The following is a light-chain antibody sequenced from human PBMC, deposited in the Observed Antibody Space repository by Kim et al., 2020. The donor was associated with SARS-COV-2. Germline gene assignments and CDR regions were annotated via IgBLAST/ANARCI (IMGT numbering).Light chain of an antibody. J-gene: IGKJ1*01. CDR3: HHYGRSLRT. CDR1: QSVSRNY. V-gene: IGKV3-20*01. Sequence: EIVLTQSPGTLSLSPGERATLSCRASQSVSRNYLAWYRQRPGQAPTLLIYGASSRATDIPDRFSGSGSGTDFTLTISRLEPEDFAVYYCHHYGRSLRTFGQGTKVDIK. CDR2: GAS.